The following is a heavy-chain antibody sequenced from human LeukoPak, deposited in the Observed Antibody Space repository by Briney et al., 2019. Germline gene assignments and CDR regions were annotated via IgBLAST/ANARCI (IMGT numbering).Heavy chain of an antibody. J-gene: IGHJ4*02. Sequence: ASETLSLTCTVSGGSISNYYWSWIRQPPGKGLERIGYIYYIGSTNYNASLKRRVTISVDTSKNQFSLKLSSVTAADTAVYYCASVRRDGYPFDYWGQGTLVTVSS. CDR1: GGSISNYY. V-gene: IGHV4-59*01. D-gene: IGHD5-24*01. CDR2: IYYIGST. CDR3: ASVRRDGYPFDY.